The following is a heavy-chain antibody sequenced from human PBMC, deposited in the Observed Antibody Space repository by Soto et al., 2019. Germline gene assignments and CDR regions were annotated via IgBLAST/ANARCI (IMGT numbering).Heavy chain of an antibody. CDR2: IYYSGST. CDR3: GRGPYGEHTPYHYDY. Sequence: KPSETLSLTCTVSGGSVSSGDYFWSWIRQTPGKGLEWIGYIYYSGSTYYNPSLKSRLTMAVDTSKNQFSLQLSSVTAADTAVYYCGRGPYGEHTPYHYDYWGQGTLVTVSS. J-gene: IGHJ4*02. CDR1: GGSVSSGDYF. D-gene: IGHD4-17*01. V-gene: IGHV4-30-4*01.